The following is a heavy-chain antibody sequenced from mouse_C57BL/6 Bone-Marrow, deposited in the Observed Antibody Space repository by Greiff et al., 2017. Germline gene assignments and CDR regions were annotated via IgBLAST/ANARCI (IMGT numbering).Heavy chain of an antibody. D-gene: IGHD1-3*01. CDR1: GFTFSSYT. V-gene: IGHV5-9*01. Sequence: EVKLMESGGGLVKPGGSLKLSCAASGFTFSSYTMSWVRQTPEKRLEWVATISGGGGNTYYPDSVKGRFTISRDNAKNTLYLQMSSLRSEDTALYYCARQDKGGYWGQGTTLTVSS. J-gene: IGHJ2*01. CDR2: ISGGGGNT. CDR3: ARQDKGGY.